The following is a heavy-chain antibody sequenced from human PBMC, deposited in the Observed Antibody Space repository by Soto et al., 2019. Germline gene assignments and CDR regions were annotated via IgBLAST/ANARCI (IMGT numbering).Heavy chain of an antibody. CDR3: AKSIITRFGVPKGVAFDI. CDR2: IYYSGST. CDR1: GGSISSGGYY. D-gene: IGHD3-3*01. J-gene: IGHJ3*02. V-gene: IGHV4-31*03. Sequence: SETLSLTCTVSGGSISSGGYYWSWIRQHPGKGLEWIGYIYYSGSTYYNPSLKSRVTISVDTSKNQFSLKLSSVTAADTAVYYCAKSIITRFGVPKGVAFDIWGQGTMVTVSS.